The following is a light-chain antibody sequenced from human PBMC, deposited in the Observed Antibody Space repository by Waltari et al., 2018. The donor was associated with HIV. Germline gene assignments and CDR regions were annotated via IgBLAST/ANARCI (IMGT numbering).Light chain of an antibody. J-gene: IGLJ2*01. CDR3: SSYAGGHTWV. CDR2: EVT. Sequence: QSALSQPASVSGSPGQSIVISCSGTSSNLGNYNLVSWYQQHPGKVPRIIIYEVTNRPSGVSYRFSGSKSANTASLMISGLQAEDEADYYCSSYAGGHTWVFGGGTKLTVL. V-gene: IGLV2-23*02. CDR1: SSNLGNYNL.